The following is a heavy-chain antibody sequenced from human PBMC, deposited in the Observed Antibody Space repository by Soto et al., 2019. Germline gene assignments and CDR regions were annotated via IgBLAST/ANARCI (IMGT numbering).Heavy chain of an antibody. CDR1: GGSISSYY. CDR3: ARHIPAAMFSGAFDI. V-gene: IGHV4-59*08. J-gene: IGHJ3*02. Sequence: SETLSLTCTVSGGSISSYYWSWIRQPPGKGLEWIGYIYYSGSTNYNPSLKSRVTISVDTSKNQFSLKLSSVTAADTAVYYCARHIPAAMFSGAFDIWGQGTMVTVSS. CDR2: IYYSGST. D-gene: IGHD2-2*01.